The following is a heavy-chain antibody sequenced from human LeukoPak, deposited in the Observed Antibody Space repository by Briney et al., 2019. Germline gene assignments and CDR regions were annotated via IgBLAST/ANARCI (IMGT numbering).Heavy chain of an antibody. D-gene: IGHD3-22*01. CDR3: AKDSKYYYDSRGYSYFDY. Sequence: PGVSLRLSCAASGFIFSNYGMHWVRQAPGKGLEWVAVTSYDGSKKYHADSVKGRFTISRDNSKNTLFLQMNSLRAEDTAVYYCAKDSKYYYDSRGYSYFDYWGQGALVTVSS. V-gene: IGHV3-30*18. CDR1: GFIFSNYG. J-gene: IGHJ4*02. CDR2: TSYDGSKK.